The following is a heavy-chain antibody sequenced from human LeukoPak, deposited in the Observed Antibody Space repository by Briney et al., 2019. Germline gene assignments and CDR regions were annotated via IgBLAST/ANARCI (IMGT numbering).Heavy chain of an antibody. CDR2: INPSGGST. CDR3: ARAQAMITFGGVIPNFDY. D-gene: IGHD3-16*02. CDR1: GYTFTSYY. Sequence: ASVKVSCKASGYTFTSYYMHWVRQAPGQGLEWMGIINPSGGSTSYGQKFQGRVTMTRDTSTSTVYMELSSLRSEDTAVYYCARAQAMITFGGVIPNFDYWGQGTLVTVSS. J-gene: IGHJ4*02. V-gene: IGHV1-46*01.